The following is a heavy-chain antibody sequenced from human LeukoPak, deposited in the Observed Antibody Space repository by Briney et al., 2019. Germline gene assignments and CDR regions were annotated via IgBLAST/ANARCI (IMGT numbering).Heavy chain of an antibody. J-gene: IGHJ4*02. D-gene: IGHD2-21*02. Sequence: PGGSLRLSCATSGFPFSSYEMNWVRQAPGKGLEWVSYISSSGSTIYYADSVKGRFTISRDNAKNSLYLQMNSLRAEDTAVYYCARDHPRYNDCWDYWGQGTLVTVSS. CDR1: GFPFSSYE. CDR3: ARDHPRYNDCWDY. V-gene: IGHV3-48*03. CDR2: ISSSGSTI.